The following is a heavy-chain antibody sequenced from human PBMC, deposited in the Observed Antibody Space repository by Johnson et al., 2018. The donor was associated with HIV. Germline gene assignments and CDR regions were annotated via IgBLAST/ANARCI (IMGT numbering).Heavy chain of an antibody. J-gene: IGHJ3*02. CDR2: IRNDGSTT. Sequence: QVQLVESGGGLVKPGGSLRLSCAASGFTFSNAWMSWVRQAPGKGLEWVAFIRNDGSTTYYVDSVKGRFPISRDNSKNTLYLQMNSLRAEDTAVYYCTTDSPYVEHRGAFDIWGQGTMVTVSS. CDR3: TTDSPYVEHRGAFDI. D-gene: IGHD3-10*01. V-gene: IGHV3-30*02. CDR1: GFTFSNAW.